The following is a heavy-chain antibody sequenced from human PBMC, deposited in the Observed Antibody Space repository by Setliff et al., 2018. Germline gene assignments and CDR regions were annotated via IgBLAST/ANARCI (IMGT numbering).Heavy chain of an antibody. CDR1: GFTFTDYG. CDR3: ARINFYVSSGYYYAPDF. D-gene: IGHD3-22*01. J-gene: IGHJ4*02. Sequence: ASVKVSCKSSGFTFTDYGITWVRQVPGQGLEWMGWINNYNFNTQYAQKFQGRVTVTTDTSTTTAYMELRSLRADDTTVYYCARINFYVSSGYYYAPDFWGQGTLGTSPQ. CDR2: INNYNFNT. V-gene: IGHV1-18*01.